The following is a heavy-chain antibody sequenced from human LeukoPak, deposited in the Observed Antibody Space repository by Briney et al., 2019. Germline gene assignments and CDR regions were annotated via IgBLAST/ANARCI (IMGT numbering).Heavy chain of an antibody. CDR1: GYTLTELS. V-gene: IGHV1-24*01. Sequence: ASVKVSCKVSGYTLTELSMHWVRQAPGKGLEWMGGFDPEDGETIYAQKFQGRVTITADESTSTAYMELSSLRSEDTAVYYCARGSADSSSPDYWGQGTLVTVSS. D-gene: IGHD6-13*01. J-gene: IGHJ4*02. CDR3: ARGSADSSSPDY. CDR2: FDPEDGET.